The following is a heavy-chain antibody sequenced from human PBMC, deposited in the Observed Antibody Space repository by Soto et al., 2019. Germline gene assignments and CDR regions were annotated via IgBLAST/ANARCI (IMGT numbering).Heavy chain of an antibody. CDR3: ARETHYDFWSGYHHPFDY. D-gene: IGHD3-3*01. CDR1: GFTFSSYE. Sequence: LRLSCAASGFTFSSYEMNWVRQAPGKGLEWVSYISSSGSTIYYADSVKGRFTISRDNAKNSLYLQMNSLRAEDTAVYYCARETHYDFWSGYHHPFDYWGQGTLVTVSS. J-gene: IGHJ4*02. V-gene: IGHV3-48*03. CDR2: ISSSGSTI.